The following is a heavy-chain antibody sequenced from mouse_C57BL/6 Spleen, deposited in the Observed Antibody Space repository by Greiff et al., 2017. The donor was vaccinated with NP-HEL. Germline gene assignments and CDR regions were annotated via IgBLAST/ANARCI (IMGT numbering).Heavy chain of an antibody. Sequence: QVQLQQSGAELVRPGASVTLSCKASGYTFTDYEMHWVKQTPVHGLEWIGAIDPETGGTAYNQKFKGKAILTADKSSSTAYMELRSLTSEDSAVYYCTSTTVVANGYYFDYWGQGTTLTVSS. CDR3: TSTTVVANGYYFDY. V-gene: IGHV1-15*01. D-gene: IGHD1-1*01. CDR1: GYTFTDYE. J-gene: IGHJ2*01. CDR2: IDPETGGT.